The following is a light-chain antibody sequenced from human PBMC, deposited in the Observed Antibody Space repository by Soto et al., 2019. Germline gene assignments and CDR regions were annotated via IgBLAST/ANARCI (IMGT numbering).Light chain of an antibody. V-gene: IGKV3-20*01. CDR1: QSVSSSY. J-gene: IGKJ1*01. Sequence: DIVLTQSPGTLSLSPGERATLSCRASQSVSSSYLAWYQQKPGQAPRLLIYGASSRATGIPDRFSGSGSGTNFTLTFSRLEPEDFAVYYCQQFGTSPTWTFGQGTKVDIK. CDR2: GAS. CDR3: QQFGTSPTWT.